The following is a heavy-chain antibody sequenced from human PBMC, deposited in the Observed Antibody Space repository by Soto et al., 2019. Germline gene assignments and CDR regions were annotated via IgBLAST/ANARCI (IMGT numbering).Heavy chain of an antibody. CDR2: MSFDGSNK. D-gene: IGHD1-1*01. J-gene: IGHJ6*02. CDR1: GFTFRSYG. CDR3: AKEFVWELQLSHPYYNSGMDV. Sequence: VQLVESGGGVVQPGRSLRLSRAASGFTFRSYGMHWVRQAPGKGLEWVALMSFDGSNKYYADSVRGRFTISSDNSKSTLYLQMDILRPEDTAVYYCAKEFVWELQLSHPYYNSGMDVWGQGTTVTVPS. V-gene: IGHV3-30*18.